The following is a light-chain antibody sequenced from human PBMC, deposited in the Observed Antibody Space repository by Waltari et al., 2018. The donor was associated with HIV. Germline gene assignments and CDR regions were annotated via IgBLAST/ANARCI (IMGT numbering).Light chain of an antibody. CDR1: QSLLHSNGYNY. Sequence: DIAMTQSPLSLPVTPGEPASISCRSSQSLLHSNGYNYLDWYLQKPGQSPQLLIYVGSNRASGVSDRFSGSGSGTEFTLTINSLQSEDFAVYYCQQYNSWPRTFGQGTKVEVK. V-gene: IGKV2-28*01. CDR3: QQYNSWPRT. J-gene: IGKJ1*01. CDR2: VGS.